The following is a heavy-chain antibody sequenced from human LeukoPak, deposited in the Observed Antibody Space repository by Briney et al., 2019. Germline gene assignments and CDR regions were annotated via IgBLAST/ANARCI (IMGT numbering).Heavy chain of an antibody. V-gene: IGHV3-30*02. J-gene: IGHJ4*02. CDR1: GFTFSSYG. Sequence: GGSLRLSCTASGFTFSSYGMHWVREAPRKGLGWGAFIQYDSNHKYYADSVQGRFAISKDNSKNTLYLQMNSLRAQDTAVYYCAKFNSDYGASVWGQGTLVTVSS. CDR3: AKFNSDYGASV. CDR2: IQYDSNHK. D-gene: IGHD4-17*01.